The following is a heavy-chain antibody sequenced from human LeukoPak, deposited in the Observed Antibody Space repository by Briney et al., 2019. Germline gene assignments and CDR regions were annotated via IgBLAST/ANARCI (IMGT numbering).Heavy chain of an antibody. CDR1: GYTFTSYG. D-gene: IGHD1-26*01. CDR2: ISAYNGNT. J-gene: IGHJ4*02. CDR3: ARAGGSYYGDY. V-gene: IGHV1-18*01. Sequence: EASVKVSCKASGYTFTSYGISWVRQAPGQGLEWMGWISAYNGNTNYAQKFQGRVTMTRGMSTSTVYMELSSLRSEDTAVYYCARAGGSYYGDYWGQGTLVTVSS.